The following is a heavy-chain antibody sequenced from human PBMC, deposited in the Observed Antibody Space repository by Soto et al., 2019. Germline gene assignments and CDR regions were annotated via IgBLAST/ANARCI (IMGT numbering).Heavy chain of an antibody. CDR3: AKDWEQLGTAADY. J-gene: IGHJ4*02. V-gene: IGHV3-30*18. CDR2: ISYDGSNK. Sequence: QVQLVESGGGVVQPGRSLRLSCAASGFTFSSYGMHWVRQAPGKGLEWVAVISYDGSNKYYADSVKGRFTISRDNSKNPLYLQMNSLRAEDTAVYYCAKDWEQLGTAADYWGQGTLVTVSS. D-gene: IGHD6-6*01. CDR1: GFTFSSYG.